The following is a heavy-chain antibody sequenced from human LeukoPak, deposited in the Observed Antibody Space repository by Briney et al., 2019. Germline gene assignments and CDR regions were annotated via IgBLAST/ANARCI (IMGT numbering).Heavy chain of an antibody. Sequence: GGSLRLSCAASGFIFSNYAMSWVRQAPGKGLEWVSTIGDNGDSTYYADSVKGRFTISRDNSKNTLYLQMNSLRAQDTAVYYCAKYDYGGNPNEYYFDYWGQGTLVTVSS. CDR2: IGDNGDST. CDR3: AKYDYGGNPNEYYFDY. J-gene: IGHJ4*02. D-gene: IGHD4-23*01. V-gene: IGHV3-23*01. CDR1: GFIFSNYA.